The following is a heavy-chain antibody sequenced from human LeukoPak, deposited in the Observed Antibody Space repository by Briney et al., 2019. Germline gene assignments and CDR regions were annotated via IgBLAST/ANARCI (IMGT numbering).Heavy chain of an antibody. CDR1: GFSVSSNY. V-gene: IGHV3-53*05. J-gene: IGHJ6*03. CDR3: AEAASKRTDYGDYAFYYYMDV. D-gene: IGHD4-17*01. CDR2: IHSGGST. Sequence: PGGSLRLSCAASGFSVSSNYMSWVRQAPGKGLECVSIIHSGGSTYHADSVKGRFTISRDDSKNTLYLQMNSLRAEDTAVYYCAEAASKRTDYGDYAFYYYMDVWGKGTTVTISS.